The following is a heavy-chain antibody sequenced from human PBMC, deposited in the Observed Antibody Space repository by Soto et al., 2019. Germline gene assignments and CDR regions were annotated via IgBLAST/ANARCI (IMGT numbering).Heavy chain of an antibody. CDR1: GDSFSTYA. V-gene: IGHV1-69*11. CDR2: IIPLLRST. J-gene: IGHJ4*02. CDR3: ATDPGIVAVPAAMGFDY. D-gene: IGHD2-2*01. Sequence: QVQLVQSGAQVKKPGSSVKVSCKASGDSFSTYAVSWVRQAPGQGLEWMGKIIPLLRSTTYAQKFRGRVTITADETTSTAYMDLTSLTAEDTAVYYCATDPGIVAVPAAMGFDYWGQGTLVTVSS.